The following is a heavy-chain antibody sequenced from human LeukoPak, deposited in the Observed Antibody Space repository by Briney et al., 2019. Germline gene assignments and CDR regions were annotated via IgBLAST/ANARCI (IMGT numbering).Heavy chain of an antibody. CDR3: ARAWGGYSYGTNWFDP. CDR2: INPSGGST. V-gene: IGHV1-46*01. J-gene: IGHJ5*02. D-gene: IGHD5-18*01. Sequence: GASVKVSCKASGYTFTGYYMHWVRQAPGQGLEWMGIINPSGGSTSYAQKFQGRVTMTRDMSTSTVYMELSSLRSEDTAVYYCARAWGGYSYGTNWFDPWGQGTLVTVSS. CDR1: GYTFTGYY.